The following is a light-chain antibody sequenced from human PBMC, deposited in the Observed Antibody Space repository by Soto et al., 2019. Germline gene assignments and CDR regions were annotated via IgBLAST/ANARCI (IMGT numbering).Light chain of an antibody. V-gene: IGKV1-39*01. CDR3: QQSYSTPPVT. CDR2: AAS. Sequence: DIQMTQSPSSLSASVGDRVTITCRSSQSISSYLNWYQQKPGKAPKLLIYAASSLQSGVPSRFSGSGSGKDFTLTSSSLQPEDFATYYCQQSYSTPPVTFGQGTKVEIK. J-gene: IGKJ1*01. CDR1: QSISSY.